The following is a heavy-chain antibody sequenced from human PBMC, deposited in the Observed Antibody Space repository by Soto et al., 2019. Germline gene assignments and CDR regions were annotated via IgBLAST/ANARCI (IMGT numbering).Heavy chain of an antibody. CDR1: GFTFSNYA. J-gene: IGHJ6*02. CDR2: ISYDGSDK. Sequence: SLRLSCAASGFTFSNYAMHWVLQAQGKGLEWVAVISYDGSDKYNANSVKGRFTISRDNSKNTLYLQMNSLRAEDTAVYYCARDTGPNGYNYYYFGMDVWGQGTTVTVSS. V-gene: IGHV3-30-3*01. CDR3: ARDTGPNGYNYYYFGMDV. D-gene: IGHD5-18*01.